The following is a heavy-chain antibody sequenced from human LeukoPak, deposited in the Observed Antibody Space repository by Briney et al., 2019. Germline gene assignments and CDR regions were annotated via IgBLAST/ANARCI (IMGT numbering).Heavy chain of an antibody. V-gene: IGHV3-48*01. CDR2: ISSSSSTI. J-gene: IGHJ4*02. CDR3: AREGGYLQFDY. Sequence: PGGSLRLSCAASGFTFSSYSMDWVRQAPGKGLEWVSYISSSSSTIYYVDSVKGRFTISRDNAKNSLYLQMNSLRAEDTAVYYCAREGGYLQFDYWGQGTLVTVSS. D-gene: IGHD5-12*01. CDR1: GFTFSSYS.